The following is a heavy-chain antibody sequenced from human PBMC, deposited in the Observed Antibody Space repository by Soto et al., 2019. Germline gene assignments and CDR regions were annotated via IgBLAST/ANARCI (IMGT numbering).Heavy chain of an antibody. Sequence: QLQLQESGSGLVKPSQKLSLTCTVSGGSINSGGYSWSWIRQPPGKGLEWIGYIYRSGSAYYSPSLQNRVTISVDTSKNHFSLNLTSVTAADTAVYYCAKERNSWYSSGSDSWGQGTLVTVSS. D-gene: IGHD2-15*01. CDR1: GGSINSGGYS. CDR2: IYRSGSA. V-gene: IGHV4-30-2*01. J-gene: IGHJ4*02. CDR3: AKERNSWYSSGSDS.